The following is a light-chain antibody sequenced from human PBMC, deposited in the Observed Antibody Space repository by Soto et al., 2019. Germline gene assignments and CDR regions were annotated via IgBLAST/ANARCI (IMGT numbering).Light chain of an antibody. CDR3: QQYNKWPQT. CDR2: GAS. Sequence: EIVMTQSPANVPVSPGERVTLSCRASQSVSIDLAWYQQKPGQAPRLLIYGASTRATDIPATFTGSGSGTEFTLTISSLQSEDIAVYYCQQYNKWPQTFGQGTKVDIK. CDR1: QSVSID. J-gene: IGKJ1*01. V-gene: IGKV3-15*01.